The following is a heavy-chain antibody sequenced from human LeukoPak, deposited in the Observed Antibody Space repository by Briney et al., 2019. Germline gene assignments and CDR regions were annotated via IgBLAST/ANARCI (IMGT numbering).Heavy chain of an antibody. D-gene: IGHD1-26*01. Sequence: GSLRLSCAASGFTVSSNYMSWVRQAPGKGLEWVSVIYSGGSTYYADSVKGRFTISRHNSKNTLYLQMNSMRAEDTAVYYCARSIVGATSQYGMDVWGQGTTVTVSS. V-gene: IGHV3-53*04. CDR3: ARSIVGATSQYGMDV. CDR1: GFTVSSNY. CDR2: IYSGGST. J-gene: IGHJ6*02.